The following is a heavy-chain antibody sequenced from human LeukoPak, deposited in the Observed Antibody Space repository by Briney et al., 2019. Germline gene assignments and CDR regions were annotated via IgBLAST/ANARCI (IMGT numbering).Heavy chain of an antibody. CDR2: ISSNGGSP. Sequence: RPGGSLRLSCSASEFTFSSYTMHWVRQAPGKGLEYVSAISSNGGSPYYADSVKGRFTISRDNSKNTLYLQMSSLRAEDTAVYYCMKDSGSSSWSTTFDYWGQGTLVTVSS. CDR1: EFTFSSYT. J-gene: IGHJ4*02. D-gene: IGHD6-13*01. CDR3: MKDSGSSSWSTTFDY. V-gene: IGHV3-64D*06.